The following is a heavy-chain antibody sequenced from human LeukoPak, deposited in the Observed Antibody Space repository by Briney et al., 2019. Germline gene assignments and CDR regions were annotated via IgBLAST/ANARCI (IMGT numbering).Heavy chain of an antibody. CDR1: GFTFSSYA. CDR2: ISYDGSNK. V-gene: IGHV3-30-3*01. D-gene: IGHD3-10*01. J-gene: IGHJ4*02. Sequence: GGSLRLPCAASGFTFSSYAMHWVRQAPGKGLEWVAVISYDGSNKYYADSVKGRFTISRDNSKNTLYLQMNSLRAEDTAVYYCARVPSSSGSYPFDYWGQGTLVTVSS. CDR3: ARVPSSSGSYPFDY.